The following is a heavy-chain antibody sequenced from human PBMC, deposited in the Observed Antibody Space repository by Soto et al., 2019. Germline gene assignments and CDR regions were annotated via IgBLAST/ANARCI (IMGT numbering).Heavy chain of an antibody. CDR2: ISTRSDV. J-gene: IGHJ6*02. D-gene: IGHD2-21*02. V-gene: IGHV3-21*03. CDR1: EFSLSTYS. Sequence: PGGSLRLSCTASEFSLSTYSMNWVRQAPGKGLEWVSSISTRSDVYYADSVKGRFTIARDNAKNSLSLQMNSLSAEDTGVYYCAREKTAWPLAYGLEVWGQGTTATVSS. CDR3: AREKTAWPLAYGLEV.